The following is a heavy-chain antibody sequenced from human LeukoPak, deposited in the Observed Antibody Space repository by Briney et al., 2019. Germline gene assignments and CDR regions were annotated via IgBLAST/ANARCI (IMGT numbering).Heavy chain of an antibody. CDR3: AHSYCGGDCYFPAYYYGMDV. CDR1: GFTFSSYA. V-gene: IGHV3-23*01. D-gene: IGHD2-21*02. CDR2: ISGSGGST. J-gene: IGHJ6*02. Sequence: PGGSLRLSCAASGFTFSSYAMSWVRQAPGKGLEWVSAISGSGGSTYYADSVKGRFTISRHNSKNTLYLQMNSLRAEDTAVYYCAHSYCGGDCYFPAYYYGMDVWGQGTTVTVSS.